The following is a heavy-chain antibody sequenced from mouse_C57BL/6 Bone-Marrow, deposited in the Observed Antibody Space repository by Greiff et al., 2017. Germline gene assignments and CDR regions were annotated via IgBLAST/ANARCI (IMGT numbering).Heavy chain of an antibody. CDR2: IYPGDGDT. CDR1: GYAFSSYW. Sequence: VKLQQSGAELVKPGASVKISCKASGYAFSSYWMNWVKQRPGKGLEWIGQIYPGDGDTNYNGRFKGKATLTADKSSSTAYMQLSSLTSEDSAVYCCARRDYSNYFDYWGQGTTLTVSS. J-gene: IGHJ2*01. V-gene: IGHV1-80*01. D-gene: IGHD2-5*01. CDR3: ARRDYSNYFDY.